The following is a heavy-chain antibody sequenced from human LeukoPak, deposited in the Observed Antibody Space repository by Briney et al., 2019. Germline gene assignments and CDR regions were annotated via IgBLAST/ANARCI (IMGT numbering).Heavy chain of an antibody. CDR1: GYTFTGYY. V-gene: IGHV1-2*02. CDR2: INPNSGGT. D-gene: IGHD2-2*01. CDR3: ARDRDCSSTSCPAYYYYYGMDV. J-gene: IGHJ6*02. Sequence: ASVKVSCKASGYTFTGYYMHWVRQAPGQGLEWMGWINPNSGGTNYAQKFQGRVTMTRDTSISTAYMELSRLRSDDTAVYYCARDRDCSSTSCPAYYYYYGMDVWGQGTTATVSS.